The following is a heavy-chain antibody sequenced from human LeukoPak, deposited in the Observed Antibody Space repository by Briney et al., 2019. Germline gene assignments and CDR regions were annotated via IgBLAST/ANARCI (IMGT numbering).Heavy chain of an antibody. CDR3: ARVPTRGYYYDSSGFM. J-gene: IGHJ4*02. Sequence: SETLSLTCTVSGGSIRSDIYYWSWIRQHPGKGLEWIGYIHHSGSTYYNPSLKSRVTISVDTSKNQFSLKLSSVTAADTAVYYCARVPTRGYYYDSSGFMWGQGTLVTVSS. V-gene: IGHV4-30-4*08. CDR2: IHHSGST. D-gene: IGHD3-22*01. CDR1: GGSIRSDIYY.